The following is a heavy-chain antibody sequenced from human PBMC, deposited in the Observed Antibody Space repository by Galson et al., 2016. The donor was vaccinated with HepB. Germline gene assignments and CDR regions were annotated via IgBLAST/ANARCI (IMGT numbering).Heavy chain of an antibody. V-gene: IGHV4-39*07. Sequence: SETLSLTCNVSGASISGSSYYWGWIRQPPGRGLEWIARIFYTGNTYYNPPLKSRLTLSLDTSKNQSSLKLTSAIAAATAVYFCARDRDSFGNGFDSWGQGTLVTVSS. D-gene: IGHD2-15*01. CDR2: IFYTGNT. CDR3: ARDRDSFGNGFDS. J-gene: IGHJ4*02. CDR1: GASISGSSYY.